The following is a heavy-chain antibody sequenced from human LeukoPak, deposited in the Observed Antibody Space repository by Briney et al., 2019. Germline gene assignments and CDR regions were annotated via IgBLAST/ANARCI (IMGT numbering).Heavy chain of an antibody. CDR3: ARVCCYYDSGSMPSWFDP. CDR1: GYSISSTYC. CDR2: VCHSGST. D-gene: IGHD3-10*01. J-gene: IGHJ5*02. V-gene: IGHV4-38-2*02. Sequence: SETLSLTCTVSGYSISSTYCWGWIRQPPGKGLEWIGRVCHSGSTYYNPSLKSRVSISVDTSQNQFSLKLSSLTAADTAVYYCARVCCYYDSGSMPSWFDPWGPGTLVIVSS.